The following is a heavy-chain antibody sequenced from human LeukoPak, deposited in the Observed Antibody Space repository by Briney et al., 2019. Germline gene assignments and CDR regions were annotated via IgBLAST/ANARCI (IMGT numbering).Heavy chain of an antibody. CDR1: GYTFTGYY. V-gene: IGHV1-2*02. CDR2: INPNSGGT. Sequence: ASVKVSCKASGYTFTGYYMHWVRQAPAQGLEWVGWINPNSGGTNYAQKFQGRVTMTRDTSISTAYMELSRLRSDDTAVYYCARAHQLLFRGFDNWFDPWGQGTLVTVSS. D-gene: IGHD2-2*01. CDR3: ARAHQLLFRGFDNWFDP. J-gene: IGHJ5*02.